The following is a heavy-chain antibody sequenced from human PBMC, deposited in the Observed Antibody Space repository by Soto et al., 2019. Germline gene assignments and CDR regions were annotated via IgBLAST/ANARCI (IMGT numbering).Heavy chain of an antibody. D-gene: IGHD3-10*01. CDR1: GGSVRGYY. Sequence: SETLSLTCAVYGGSVRGYYWSWIRQPPGKGLEWIGEINDSVSTKYNPSLKSRVTISVDTSKNQFSLSLSSVTAADTAVYYCERHNYGSGSTYFDYWGQGTLVTVSS. CDR3: ERHNYGSGSTYFDY. CDR2: INDSVST. J-gene: IGHJ4*02. V-gene: IGHV4-34*01.